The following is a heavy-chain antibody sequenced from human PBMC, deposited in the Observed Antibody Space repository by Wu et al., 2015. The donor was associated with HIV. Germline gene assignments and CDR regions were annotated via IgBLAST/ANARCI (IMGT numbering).Heavy chain of an antibody. D-gene: IGHD6-19*01. CDR3: ARQRAYSTGWYVYDY. J-gene: IGHJ4*02. Sequence: QVQLVQSGAEVKKPGASVKVPCKTSGYTFTSYDINWVRQATGQGLEWMGWMNPKSYNTGYAQKFQGRLTMTRGTSISTAYMELSSLRSDDTAVYYCARQRAYSTGWYVYDYWGQGTLVTVSS. CDR2: MNPKSYNT. V-gene: IGHV1-8*01. CDR1: GYTFTSYD.